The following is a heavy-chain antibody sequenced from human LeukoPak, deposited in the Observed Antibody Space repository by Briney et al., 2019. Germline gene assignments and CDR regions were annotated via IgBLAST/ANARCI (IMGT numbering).Heavy chain of an antibody. J-gene: IGHJ6*02. V-gene: IGHV3-23*01. D-gene: IGHD2-2*02. CDR2: ISGSGGTT. CDR1: GFTFSSYS. Sequence: GGSLRLSCAASGFTFSSYSMSWVRQAPGKGLEWVSGISGSGGTTYYADSMKGRFTISRDNSKNTLYLQMNSLRAEDTAVYYCAKGGYCSSTSCYTNYYYGMDVWGQGTTVTVSS. CDR3: AKGGYCSSTSCYTNYYYGMDV.